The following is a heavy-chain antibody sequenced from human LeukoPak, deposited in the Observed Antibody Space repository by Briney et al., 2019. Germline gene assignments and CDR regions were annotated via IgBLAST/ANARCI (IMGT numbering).Heavy chain of an antibody. D-gene: IGHD6-13*01. V-gene: IGHV4-4*02. CDR1: GGSISSSNW. J-gene: IGHJ4*02. CDR3: ARAPRHSIAAAGSSIDY. CDR2: IYHSGST. Sequence: PSGTLSLTCAVSGGSISSSNWWSWVRQPPGKGLEWIGEIYHSGSTNYNPSLKSRVTISVDKSKNQFSLKLSSMTAADTAVYYCARAPRHSIAAAGSSIDYWGQGTLVTVSS.